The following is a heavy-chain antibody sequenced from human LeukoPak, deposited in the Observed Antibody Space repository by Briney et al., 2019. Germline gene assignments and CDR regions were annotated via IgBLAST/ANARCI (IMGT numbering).Heavy chain of an antibody. CDR3: AKSPTVTTQKNWFDP. D-gene: IGHD4-17*01. V-gene: IGHV3-23*01. CDR1: GFTFSSYA. CDR2: ISGSGGST. J-gene: IGHJ5*02. Sequence: GGFLRLSCAASGFTFSSYAMSWVRQAPGKGLEWVSAISGSGGSTYYADSVKGRFTISRDNSKNTLYLQMNSLRAEDTAVYYCAKSPTVTTQKNWFDPWGQGTLVTVSS.